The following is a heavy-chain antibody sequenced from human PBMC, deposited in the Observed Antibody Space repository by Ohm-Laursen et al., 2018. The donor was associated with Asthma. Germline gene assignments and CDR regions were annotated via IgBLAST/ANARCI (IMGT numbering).Heavy chain of an antibody. Sequence: SLRLSCAASEFTFRLSWMSWVRQAPGKGLEWVATTNQHGSETYYVDSVRGRFTISRDNTLDALYLQMDSLRGEDTAVYFCARDSGATFDLWGQGTLVSVGS. CDR1: EFTFRLSW. CDR2: TNQHGSET. J-gene: IGHJ4*02. D-gene: IGHD6-25*01. CDR3: ARDSGATFDL. V-gene: IGHV3-7*01.